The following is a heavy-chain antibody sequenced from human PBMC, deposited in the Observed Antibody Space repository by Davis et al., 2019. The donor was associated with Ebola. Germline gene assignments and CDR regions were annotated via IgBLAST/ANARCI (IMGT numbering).Heavy chain of an antibody. CDR1: GFTFSSYS. CDR2: ISSSSSTI. V-gene: IGHV3-48*04. Sequence: GESLKISCAASGFTFSSYSMNWVRQALGKGLEWVSYISSSSSTIYYADSVKGRFTISRDNAKNSLYLQMNSLRAEDTAVYYCAKDKYSSSSGGHFDYWGQGTLVTVSS. D-gene: IGHD6-6*01. CDR3: AKDKYSSSSGGHFDY. J-gene: IGHJ4*02.